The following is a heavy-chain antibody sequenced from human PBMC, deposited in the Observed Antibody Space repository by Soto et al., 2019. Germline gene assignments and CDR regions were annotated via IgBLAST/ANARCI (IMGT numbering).Heavy chain of an antibody. V-gene: IGHV4-31*03. Sequence: SETLSLTCTVSGVSISSDVYYWSWIRQLPGKGLEWIGHIYYDGTTHYNPSLKRRVTVSVNTAKNQFLLIISSLTAAAAAVYYCVRDHGTRRDCIWGHGTMVTV. CDR3: VRDHGTRRDCI. D-gene: IGHD2-15*01. J-gene: IGHJ6*01. CDR2: IYYDGTT. CDR1: GVSISSDVYY.